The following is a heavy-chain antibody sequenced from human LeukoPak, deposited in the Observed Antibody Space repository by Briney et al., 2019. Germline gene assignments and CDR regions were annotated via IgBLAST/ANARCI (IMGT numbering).Heavy chain of an antibody. CDR2: IYYSGST. V-gene: IGHV4-59*12. J-gene: IGHJ5*02. D-gene: IGHD3-10*01. CDR1: GGSISSYY. Sequence: SETLSLTCTVSGGSISSYYWSWIRQPPGKGLEWIGYIYYSGSTNYNPSLKSRVTISVDTSKNQFSLKLSSVTAADTAVYYCARGLNLVRGVITNWFDPWGQGTLVTVSS. CDR3: ARGLNLVRGVITNWFDP.